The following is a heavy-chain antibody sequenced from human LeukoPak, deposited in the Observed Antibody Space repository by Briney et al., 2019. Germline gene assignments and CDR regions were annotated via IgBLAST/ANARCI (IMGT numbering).Heavy chain of an antibody. CDR2: ISGSGGST. Sequence: GGSLRLPCAASGFTFSSYAMSWVRQAPGKGLEWFSAISGSGGSTYYADPVKGRFTISRDNSKNTLSLQMNSLRADDTAVYYCAKASTFSGSPVDYWGQGTLVTVSS. J-gene: IGHJ4*02. CDR1: GFTFSSYA. V-gene: IGHV3-23*01. D-gene: IGHD1-26*01. CDR3: AKASTFSGSPVDY.